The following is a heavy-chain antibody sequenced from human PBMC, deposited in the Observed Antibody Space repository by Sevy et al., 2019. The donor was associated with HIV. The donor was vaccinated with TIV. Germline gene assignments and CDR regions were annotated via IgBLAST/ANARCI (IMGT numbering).Heavy chain of an antibody. J-gene: IGHJ4*02. Sequence: GGSLRLSCAASGVTFSSYGMHWVRQAPGKGLEWVAVIWYDGRNKYYADPVKGRFTISRENSKNTLYLQMNSLRAEDTAVYYCARAGGIVVVPAAIGLPFDYWGQGTMVTVSS. CDR1: GVTFSSYG. D-gene: IGHD2-2*02. CDR2: IWYDGRNK. CDR3: ARAGGIVVVPAAIGLPFDY. V-gene: IGHV3-33*01.